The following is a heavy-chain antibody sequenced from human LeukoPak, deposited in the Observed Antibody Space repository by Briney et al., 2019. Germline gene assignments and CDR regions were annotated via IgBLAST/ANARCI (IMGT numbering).Heavy chain of an antibody. V-gene: IGHV4-38-2*02. CDR1: GYSISSGYY. D-gene: IGHD3-22*01. Sequence: SETLSLTCTVSGYSISSGYYWGWIRQPPGKGLEWIGSIYHSGSTYYNPSLKSRVTISVDTSKNQFSLKLSSVTAADTAVYYCARGADYYDSSGYAYWGQGTLVTVSS. J-gene: IGHJ4*02. CDR2: IYHSGST. CDR3: ARGADYYDSSGYAY.